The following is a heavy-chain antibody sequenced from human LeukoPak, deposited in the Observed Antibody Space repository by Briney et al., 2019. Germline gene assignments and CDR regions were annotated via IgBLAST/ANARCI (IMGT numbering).Heavy chain of an antibody. J-gene: IGHJ3*02. CDR1: GGSISSGGYY. D-gene: IGHD6-13*01. V-gene: IGHV4-30-2*01. CDR3: ARYSSSWSDAFDI. Sequence: PSQTLSLTCTVSGGSISSGGYYWSWIRQPPGKGLEWIGYIYHSGSTYYNPSLKSRVTISVDRSKNQFSLKLSSVTAADTAVYYCARYSSSWSDAFDIWGQGTMVTVSS. CDR2: IYHSGST.